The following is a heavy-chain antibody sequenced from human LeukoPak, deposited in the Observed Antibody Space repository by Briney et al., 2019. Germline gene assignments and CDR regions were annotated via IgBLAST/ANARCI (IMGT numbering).Heavy chain of an antibody. J-gene: IGHJ3*02. CDR2: IYYSGST. CDR1: GGSISSGGYY. CDR3: ARSIYYDSSGYYSSGAFDI. D-gene: IGHD3-22*01. Sequence: PSQTLSLTCTASGGSISSGGYYWSWIRQHPGKGLEWIGYIYYSGSTYYNPSLKSRVTISVDTSKNQFSLKLSSVTAADTAVYYCARSIYYDSSGYYSSGAFDIWGQGTMVTVSS. V-gene: IGHV4-31*03.